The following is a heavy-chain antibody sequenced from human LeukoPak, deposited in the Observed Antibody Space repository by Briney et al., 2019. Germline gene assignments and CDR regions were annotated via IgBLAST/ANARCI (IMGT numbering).Heavy chain of an antibody. CDR2: ISGNGGST. Sequence: SGGSLRLSCAASGFTFGFHAMDWVRQAPGKGLEWVSGISGNGGSTYYADSVKGRFTISSDNSKSTLFLQMSSLRAEDTAVYYCANSLRGYSYGTFDYWGQGTLVTVSS. V-gene: IGHV3-23*01. CDR3: ANSLRGYSYGTFDY. D-gene: IGHD5-18*01. CDR1: GFTFGFHA. J-gene: IGHJ4*02.